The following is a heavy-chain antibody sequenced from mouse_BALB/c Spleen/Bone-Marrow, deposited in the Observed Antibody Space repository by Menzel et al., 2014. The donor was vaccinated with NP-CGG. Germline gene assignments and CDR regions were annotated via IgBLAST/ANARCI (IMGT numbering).Heavy chain of an antibody. CDR2: INPSTGYT. Sequence: QVQLKESGAELAEPGASVKMSCKASGYTFTNYWMHWIKQRPGQGLEWIGYINPSTGYTEYNQKFKDKATLTADKSSSTAYMQLSSLTSEDSAVYYCARKGYGNYHYYAMDYWGQGTSVTVSS. J-gene: IGHJ4*01. CDR3: ARKGYGNYHYYAMDY. V-gene: IGHV1-7*01. CDR1: GYTFTNYW. D-gene: IGHD2-1*01.